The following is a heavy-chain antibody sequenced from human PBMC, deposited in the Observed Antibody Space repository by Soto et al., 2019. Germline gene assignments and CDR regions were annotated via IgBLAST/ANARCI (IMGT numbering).Heavy chain of an antibody. Sequence: QVQLVQSGAEVRKPGASVKVSCEASGYTFTSYDIYWVRQATGQGLEWMGWMNPNTVNSGYAQKSECRVTMTSHTARNTAHMELSSLGSEDTAVYSCARRAETNGWNGFGADKYYVDFWGQGTLVTVSS. J-gene: IGHJ4*02. CDR2: MNPNTVNS. CDR1: GYTFTSYD. D-gene: IGHD1-1*01. V-gene: IGHV1-8*01. CDR3: ARRAETNGWNGFGADKYYVDF.